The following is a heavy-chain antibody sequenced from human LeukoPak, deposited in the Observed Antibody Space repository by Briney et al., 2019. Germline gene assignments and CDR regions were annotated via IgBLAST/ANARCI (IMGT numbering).Heavy chain of an antibody. CDR1: GSTFTSYG. V-gene: IGHV1-18*01. Sequence: ASVTVSCKASGSTFTSYGFNWVRQAPGQGLEWLGWISGYNGNTEYAQKVQGRITMTTDTSTNTAYMELRSLGSDDTAAYYCARDLLTGNTGDYWGQGTLVTVSA. D-gene: IGHD1-7*01. CDR3: ARDLLTGNTGDY. J-gene: IGHJ4*02. CDR2: ISGYNGNT.